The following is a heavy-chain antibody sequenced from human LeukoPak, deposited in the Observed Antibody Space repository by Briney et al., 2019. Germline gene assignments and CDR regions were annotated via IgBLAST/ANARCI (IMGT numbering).Heavy chain of an antibody. CDR1: GFTFSSYSMN. J-gene: IGHJ4*02. CDR2: IYYSGST. CDR3: ARQWEQNDY. D-gene: IGHD1-26*01. Sequence: GSLRLSCAASGFTFSSYSMNWVRQPPGKGLEWIGSIYYSGSTYYNPSLKSRVTISVDTSKNQFSLKLSSVTAADTAVYYCARQWEQNDYWGQGTLVTVSS. V-gene: IGHV4-39*01.